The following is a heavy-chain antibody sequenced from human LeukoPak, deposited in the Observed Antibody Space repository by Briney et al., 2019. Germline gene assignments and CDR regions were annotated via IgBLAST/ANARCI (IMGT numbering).Heavy chain of an antibody. CDR3: AKGTYSSSWYRFDL. CDR1: GFTFSSYE. D-gene: IGHD6-13*01. V-gene: IGHV3-48*03. J-gene: IGHJ4*02. CDR2: ISTSGSII. Sequence: GGSLRLSCAASGFTFSSYEMNWVRQAPGKGLEWVSYISTSGSIIYYADSVKGRFTISRDNSKNTVYLQMNSLRSEDTAVYYCAKGTYSSSWYRFDLWGQGTLVTVSS.